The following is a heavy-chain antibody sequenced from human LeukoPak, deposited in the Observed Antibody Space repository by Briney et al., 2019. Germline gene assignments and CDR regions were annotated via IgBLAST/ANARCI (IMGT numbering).Heavy chain of an antibody. V-gene: IGHV1-18*01. D-gene: IGHD3-10*01. CDR1: GYTFTSYG. CDR2: ISAYNGNT. CDR3: ARDTRFGSGSYYRTLGY. Sequence: ASVKVSCKASGYTFTSYGISWVRQAPGQGLEWMGWISAYNGNTNYAQKLQGRVTKTTDTSTSTAYMELRSLRSDDTAVYYCARDTRFGSGSYYRTLGYWGQGTLVTVSS. J-gene: IGHJ4*02.